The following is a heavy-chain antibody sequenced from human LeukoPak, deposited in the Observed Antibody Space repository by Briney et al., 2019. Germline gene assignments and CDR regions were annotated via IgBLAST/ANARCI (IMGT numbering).Heavy chain of an antibody. J-gene: IGHJ5*02. CDR1: GYQFSAHF. CDR3: TRSSDTQAPAVAGFHL. V-gene: IGHV1-2*02. CDR2: MNPYNGVT. D-gene: IGHD6-13*01. Sequence: GASVKVSCKTSGYQFSAHFMYLVRQAPGQGLEWMAWMNPYNGVTKYAQKFQGRVTVTRHTSISTDYLELRSLTSDDTAIYYCTRSSDTQAPAVAGFHLWGQGTLVTISS.